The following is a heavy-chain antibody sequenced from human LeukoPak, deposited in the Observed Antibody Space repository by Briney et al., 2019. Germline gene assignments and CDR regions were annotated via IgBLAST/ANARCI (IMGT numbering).Heavy chain of an antibody. CDR3: ARYLRQSSSWRDDY. D-gene: IGHD6-13*01. CDR1: GFTFSDYC. CDR2: ISSSGSTI. Sequence: GGSLRLSCAASGFTFSDYCMSWIRQAPGKGLEWVSYISSSGSTIYYADSVKGRFTISRDNAKNSLYLQMNSLRAEDTAVYYCARYLRQSSSWRDDYWGQGTLVTVSS. V-gene: IGHV3-11*01. J-gene: IGHJ4*02.